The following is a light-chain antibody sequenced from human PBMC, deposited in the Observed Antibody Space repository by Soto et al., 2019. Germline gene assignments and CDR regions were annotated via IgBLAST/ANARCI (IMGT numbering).Light chain of an antibody. V-gene: IGKV1-5*01. Sequence: DIQMTQSPSTLSGSVGDRVTITCRASQSISPWLAWYQQKLGRAPRLLIYDASSLESGVPSRFSGSGYGTEFTLTISSLQPDDFATYYCQQYNTYSSLTFGGGTKVDIK. CDR1: QSISPW. CDR2: DAS. J-gene: IGKJ4*01. CDR3: QQYNTYSSLT.